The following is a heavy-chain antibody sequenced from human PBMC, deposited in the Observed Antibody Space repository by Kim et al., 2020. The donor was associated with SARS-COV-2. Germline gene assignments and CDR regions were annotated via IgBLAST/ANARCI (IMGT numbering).Heavy chain of an antibody. CDR1: GFTFDDYT. CDR2: ISWDGGST. Sequence: GGSLRLSCAASGFTFDDYTMHWVRQAPGKGLEWVSLISWDGGSTYYADSVKGRFTISRDNSKNSLYLQMNSLRTEDTALYYCAKDLSRAPDYYYGMDVWGQGTTVPVSS. V-gene: IGHV3-43*01. J-gene: IGHJ6*02. CDR3: AKDLSRAPDYYYGMDV. D-gene: IGHD6-6*01.